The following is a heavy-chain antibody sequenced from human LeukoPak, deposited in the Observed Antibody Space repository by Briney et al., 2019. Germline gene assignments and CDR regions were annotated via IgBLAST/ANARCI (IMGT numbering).Heavy chain of an antibody. CDR1: GYSFTSHW. Sequence: GESLKISCKNSGYSFTSHWIGWVRQMPGKGLEWMGIIYPGDSDTRYSPSFQGQVTISADKSISTAYLQWSSLKASDTAMYYCARRSPYSSSWYLDYWGQGTLVTVSS. V-gene: IGHV5-51*01. J-gene: IGHJ4*02. D-gene: IGHD6-13*01. CDR3: ARRSPYSSSWYLDY. CDR2: IYPGDSDT.